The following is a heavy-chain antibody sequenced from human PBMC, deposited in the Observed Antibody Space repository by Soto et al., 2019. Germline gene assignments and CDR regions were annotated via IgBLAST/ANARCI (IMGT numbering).Heavy chain of an antibody. D-gene: IGHD2-15*01. V-gene: IGHV1-69*06. CDR3: ASGAPDCSGGSCYSSDYFDY. CDR2: IIPIFGTA. J-gene: IGHJ4*02. CDR1: GGTFSSYA. Sequence: QVQLVQSGAEVKKPGSSVKVSCKASGGTFSSYAISWVRQAPGQGLEWMGGIIPIFGTANYAQKFQGRVTINADKSTSTAYMELSSLRSEDTAVYYCASGAPDCSGGSCYSSDYFDYWGQGTLVTVSS.